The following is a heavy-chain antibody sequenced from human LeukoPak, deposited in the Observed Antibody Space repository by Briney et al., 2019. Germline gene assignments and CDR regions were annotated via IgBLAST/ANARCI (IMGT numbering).Heavy chain of an antibody. D-gene: IGHD4-17*01. Sequence: SETLSLTCTVSGGSISSSSYYWGWIRQPPGKGLEWIGSIYYSGNTYYNPSLKSRVTISVDTSKNHFSLKLNSVTAADTAVYYCARRFTVTTNWFDPWGQGTLVTVSS. V-gene: IGHV4-39*02. CDR2: IYYSGNT. CDR1: GGSISSSSYY. CDR3: ARRFTVTTNWFDP. J-gene: IGHJ5*02.